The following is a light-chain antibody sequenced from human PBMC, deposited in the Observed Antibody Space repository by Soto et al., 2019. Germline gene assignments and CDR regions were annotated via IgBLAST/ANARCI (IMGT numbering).Light chain of an antibody. V-gene: IGKV3-20*01. CDR2: GAS. J-gene: IGKJ5*01. CDR1: QSVSNSY. CDR3: QQYGSSPPIT. Sequence: EIVLTQSPGTLSLSPGERATLSCRASQSVSNSYLAWYQQKPGQAPRLLIYGASSRATGIPDRFSGSGSGTDFTLTISRLEPEGFAVYYCQQYGSSPPITFGQGTRLEIK.